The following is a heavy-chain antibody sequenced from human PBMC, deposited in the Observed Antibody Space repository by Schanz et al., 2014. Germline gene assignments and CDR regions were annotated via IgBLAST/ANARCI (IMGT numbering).Heavy chain of an antibody. J-gene: IGHJ4*02. CDR1: GYTFTSYY. D-gene: IGHD6-13*01. CDR2: INPSGGST. Sequence: QVQLVQSGAEVKKPGASVKVSCKASGYTFTSYYMHWVRQAPGQGLEWMGIINPSGGSTSYAQKFQGRVTMTRDTSTSTVYMELSSLRSEDTGVDYCARDGEAAAVGAYWGQGTLVTVSS. CDR3: ARDGEAAAVGAY. V-gene: IGHV1-46*03.